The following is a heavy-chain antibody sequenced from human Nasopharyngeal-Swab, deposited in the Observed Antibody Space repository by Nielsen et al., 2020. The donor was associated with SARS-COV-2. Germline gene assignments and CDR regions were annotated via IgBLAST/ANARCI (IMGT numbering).Heavy chain of an antibody. CDR3: VRDTPAMFAY. CDR2: ISSSGDYI. Sequence: VRQAPGKGLEWVSAISSSGDYIYYAASVKGRFTISRDNAKNSLYLQMNSLRAEDTAVYYCVRDTPAMFAYWGQGMLVTVSS. V-gene: IGHV3-21*01. J-gene: IGHJ4*02.